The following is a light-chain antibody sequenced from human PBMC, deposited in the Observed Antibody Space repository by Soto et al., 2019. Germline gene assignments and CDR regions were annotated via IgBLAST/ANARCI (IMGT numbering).Light chain of an antibody. Sequence: SVLTQSLGTLSLSPGEGATLSCRTSQSISSTYLAWYQQRPGQAPRLLIYAASSRATGIPDRFSGSGSGTDFTLTISRLEPEDFAVYYCQQYFGSLYTFGQGTKLEIK. V-gene: IGKV3-20*01. J-gene: IGKJ2*01. CDR3: QQYFGSLYT. CDR1: QSISSTY. CDR2: AAS.